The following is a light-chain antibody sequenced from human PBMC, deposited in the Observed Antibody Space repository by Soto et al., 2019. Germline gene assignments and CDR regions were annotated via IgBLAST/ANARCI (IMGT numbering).Light chain of an antibody. CDR1: QSISSW. CDR3: QQYNTYPYT. CDR2: DAS. V-gene: IGKV1-5*01. Sequence: DIQVTQSPSTLSASVGDRVTITCRASQSISSWLAWYQQKPGKAPKLLIYDASSLESGVPSRFSGSGSGTEFTLTISSLQPDDVSTYYCQQYNTYPYTFGQGTKLEIK. J-gene: IGKJ2*01.